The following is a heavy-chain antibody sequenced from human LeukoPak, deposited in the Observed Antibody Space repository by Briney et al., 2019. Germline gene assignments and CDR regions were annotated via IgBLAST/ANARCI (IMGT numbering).Heavy chain of an antibody. Sequence: PGGSLRLSCAASGFTFSTYSVNWVRQAPGKGLEWVSYISSSSSTIYYADSVQGRFTISRDNAKHSLYLQMNSLRAEDTAVYYCARRITASGKHYFDHWGQGTLVTVSS. CDR1: GFTFSTYS. V-gene: IGHV3-48*01. CDR2: ISSSSSTI. D-gene: IGHD6-25*01. CDR3: ARRITASGKHYFDH. J-gene: IGHJ4*02.